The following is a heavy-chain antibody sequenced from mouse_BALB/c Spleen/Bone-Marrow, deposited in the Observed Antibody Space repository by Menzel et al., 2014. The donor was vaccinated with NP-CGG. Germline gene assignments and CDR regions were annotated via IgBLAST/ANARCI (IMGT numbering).Heavy chain of an antibody. CDR2: ILPGSGGT. V-gene: IGHV1-9*01. J-gene: IGHJ4*01. CDR3: ARSMDY. Sequence: VQRVESGAELVKPGASVKLSCKASGYTFTSYWMHWARQRPGQGLEWIGEILPGSGGTNYNEKFKGKATFTADTSSNTAYMQLNSLTSEDSAVYYCARSMDYWGQGTSVTVSS. CDR1: GYTFTSYW.